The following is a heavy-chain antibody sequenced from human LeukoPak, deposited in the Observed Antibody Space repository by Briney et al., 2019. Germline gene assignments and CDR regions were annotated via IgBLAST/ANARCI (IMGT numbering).Heavy chain of an antibody. CDR1: GFTFSSYS. D-gene: IGHD5-24*01. Sequence: GGSLRLSCAAYGFTFSSYSMNWLRQAPGKGLEGVLYISSSSSTIYYADSVKGRFTISRDNAKNSLYLQMNSLRAEDTAVYYCASRDGYNYDAFDIWGQGTMVTVSS. V-gene: IGHV3-48*01. CDR3: ASRDGYNYDAFDI. J-gene: IGHJ3*02. CDR2: ISSSSSTI.